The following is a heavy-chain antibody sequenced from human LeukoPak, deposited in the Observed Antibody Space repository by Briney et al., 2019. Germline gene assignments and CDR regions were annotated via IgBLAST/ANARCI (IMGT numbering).Heavy chain of an antibody. CDR2: IYYSGRT. Sequence: SETLSLTCTVSGDSINSYYWNWIRQSPGKGVEWIGYIYYSGRTDYNPSLKSRVTISVDTSKHQFSMKLKSVTAADTAVYFCARGRWLPNAFDIWGQGTMVTVFS. CDR1: GDSINSYY. D-gene: IGHD5-24*01. CDR3: ARGRWLPNAFDI. J-gene: IGHJ3*02. V-gene: IGHV4-59*01.